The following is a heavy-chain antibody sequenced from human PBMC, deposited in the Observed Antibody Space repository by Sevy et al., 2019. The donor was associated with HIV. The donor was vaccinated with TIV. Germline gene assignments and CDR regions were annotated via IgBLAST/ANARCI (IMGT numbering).Heavy chain of an antibody. CDR2: ISTSGDNT. CDR1: GFTFSNYA. D-gene: IGHD3-22*01. J-gene: IGHJ4*02. V-gene: IGHV3-23*01. CDR3: AKDPPNQDYYDSSSSGYFDS. Sequence: GGSLRLSCAASGFTFSNYAMSWVRQAPGMGLQWVSVISTSGDNTYYADSVKGRFTISRDNSKNILYLQMSSLSAEDTAVYFCAKDPPNQDYYDSSSSGYFDSWGQGTLVTVSS.